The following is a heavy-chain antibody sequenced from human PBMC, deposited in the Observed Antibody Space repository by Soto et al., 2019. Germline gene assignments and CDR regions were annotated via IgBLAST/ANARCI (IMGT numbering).Heavy chain of an antibody. J-gene: IGHJ4*02. Sequence: GGSLRLSCAASGFLISTYSMTWVRQAPGQGLEWISYISSSTRTIHYADSVKGRFTISRDSARNSLYLQMNSLRDEDTAVYYCARGPGMWEAPHYCDSWGQGTLVTVPQ. CDR1: GFLISTYS. D-gene: IGHD1-26*01. V-gene: IGHV3-48*02. CDR3: ARGPGMWEAPHYCDS. CDR2: ISSSTRTI.